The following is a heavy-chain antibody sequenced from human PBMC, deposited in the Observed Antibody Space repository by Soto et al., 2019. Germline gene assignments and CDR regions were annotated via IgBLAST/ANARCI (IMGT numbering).Heavy chain of an antibody. V-gene: IGHV3-23*01. CDR1: GFNVGAFA. D-gene: IGHD1-20*01. J-gene: IGHJ4*02. CDR3: TRETVAGITGLGY. Sequence: LRLSWAASGFNVGAFAVNWVRQAPGKGLEWVSGISVSDAFIYYADSVRGRFSISRDASENILYLQMNSLRVDDTALYYCTRETVAGITGLGYWGPGXLVPDSS. CDR2: ISVSDAFI.